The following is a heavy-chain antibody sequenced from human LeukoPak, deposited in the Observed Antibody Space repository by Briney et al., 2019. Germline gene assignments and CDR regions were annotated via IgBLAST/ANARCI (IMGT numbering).Heavy chain of an antibody. D-gene: IGHD2-15*01. Sequence: GGSLRLSCEASGVIFSGFGVHWVRQAPGKGLQWVAFIRYEEDYKYYADSVKGRFTISRDNAKNSLYLQMNSLRAEDTAVYYCARAWVVVAALDYWGQGTLVTVSS. CDR3: ARAWVVVAALDY. V-gene: IGHV3-30*02. J-gene: IGHJ4*02. CDR1: GVIFSGFG. CDR2: IRYEEDYK.